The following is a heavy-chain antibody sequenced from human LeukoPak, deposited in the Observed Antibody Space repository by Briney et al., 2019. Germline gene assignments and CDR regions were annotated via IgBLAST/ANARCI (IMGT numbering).Heavy chain of an antibody. V-gene: IGHV1-8*03. D-gene: IGHD4-11*01. CDR1: GYTFTSYD. J-gene: IGHJ4*02. CDR3: ARYRSAAYYFEY. CDR2: MNTGSGKT. Sequence: ASVKSSCKASGYTFTSYDIYCVRQATGHGGEWGGWMNTGSGKTGYAQKFQGRVTITASTSTSTGYMELSSLTSEDTAVYYCARYRSAAYYFEYWGQGTLVTVSS.